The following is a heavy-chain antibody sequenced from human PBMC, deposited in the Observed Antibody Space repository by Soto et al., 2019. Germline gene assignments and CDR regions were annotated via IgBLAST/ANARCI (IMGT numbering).Heavy chain of an antibody. J-gene: IGHJ1*01. CDR3: ARDPDVWSYSSGWYGVWH. D-gene: IGHD6-19*01. V-gene: IGHV3-7*01. Sequence: GGSLRLSCAASGFTFSSYWMSWVRQAPGKGLEWVANIKQDGSEKYYVDSVKGRFTISRDNAKNSLYLQMNSLRAEDTAVYYCARDPDVWSYSSGWYGVWHWGQGTLVTVSS. CDR2: IKQDGSEK. CDR1: GFTFSSYW.